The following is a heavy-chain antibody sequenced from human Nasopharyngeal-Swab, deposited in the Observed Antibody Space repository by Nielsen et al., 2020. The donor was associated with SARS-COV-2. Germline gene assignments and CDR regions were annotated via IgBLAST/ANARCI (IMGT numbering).Heavy chain of an antibody. CDR3: ARDREVPAAMYYYYGMDV. J-gene: IGHJ6*02. D-gene: IGHD2-2*01. Sequence: ASVKVSCKASGYTFTSYGISWVRQAPGQGLEWMGWISVYNGNTNYAQKLQGRVTMTTDTSTSTAYMELRSLRSDDTAVYYCARDREVPAAMYYYYGMDVWGQGTTVTVSS. CDR1: GYTFTSYG. CDR2: ISVYNGNT. V-gene: IGHV1-18*01.